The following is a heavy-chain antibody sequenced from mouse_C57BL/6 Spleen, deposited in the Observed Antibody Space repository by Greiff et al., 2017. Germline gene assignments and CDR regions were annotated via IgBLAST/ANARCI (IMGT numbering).Heavy chain of an antibody. CDR3: ARSRLNFSIYYAMDY. J-gene: IGHJ4*01. Sequence: EVQLQQSGPELVQPGASVKISCKASGYSFTDYNMNWVKQSNGKSLEWIGVINPNYGTTSYNQKFKGKATLTVDQSASTSDMQLNSLTSEDSAVYYCARSRLNFSIYYAMDYWGQGTSVTVSS. V-gene: IGHV1-39*01. D-gene: IGHD2-5*01. CDR2: INPNYGTT. CDR1: GYSFTDYN.